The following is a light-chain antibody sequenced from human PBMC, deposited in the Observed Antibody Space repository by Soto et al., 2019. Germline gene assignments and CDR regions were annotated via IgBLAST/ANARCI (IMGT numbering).Light chain of an antibody. CDR1: QSVSSN. CDR3: QQYNNWPYT. Sequence: EIVMTQSPATLSVSPGERATLSCRASQSVSSNLAWYQQKPGQAPRLLIYGASTRATDIAATFSGSGSGTEFTLTISSLQSEDFALYYCQQYNNWPYTFGQGTKLEIK. J-gene: IGKJ2*01. CDR2: GAS. V-gene: IGKV3-15*01.